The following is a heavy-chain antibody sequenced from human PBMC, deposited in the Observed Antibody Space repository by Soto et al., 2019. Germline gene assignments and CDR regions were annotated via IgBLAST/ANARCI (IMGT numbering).Heavy chain of an antibody. Sequence: GGSLRLSCAASGFTFSSYSMNWVRQAPGKGLEWVSSISSSSSYIYYADSVKGRFTISRDNAKNSLYLQMNSLSAEDTAVYYCASNVVVVPAAIPNDYGDYRDYWGQGTLVTVSS. D-gene: IGHD2-2*02. V-gene: IGHV3-21*01. CDR3: ASNVVVVPAAIPNDYGDYRDY. CDR2: ISSSSSYI. CDR1: GFTFSSYS. J-gene: IGHJ4*02.